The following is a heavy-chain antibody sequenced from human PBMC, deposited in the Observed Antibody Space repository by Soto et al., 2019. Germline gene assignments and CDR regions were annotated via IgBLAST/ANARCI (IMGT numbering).Heavy chain of an antibody. CDR3: QSPPYAQPVRAHAYDI. CDR1: DYTFAAYW. D-gene: IGHD2-2*01. V-gene: IGHV5-51*01. Sequence: GESLKISCEGLDYTFAAYWIGWVRQMPGKCLEWMGVISPRDCDVKQRQPLQGHVPISSDKSINPACLQWRSLNAAKDITYYCQSPPYAQPVRAHAYDISGQGTMGTVAS. J-gene: IGHJ3*02. CDR2: ISPRDCDV.